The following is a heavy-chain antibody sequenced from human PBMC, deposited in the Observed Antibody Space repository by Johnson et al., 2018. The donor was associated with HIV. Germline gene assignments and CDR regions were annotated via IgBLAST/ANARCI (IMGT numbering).Heavy chain of an antibody. CDR2: ISSDGSNE. CDR3: ARDSFIAVTLSDAFDI. Sequence: QVQLVESGGVVVQPGRSLRLSCAASGFAFSNYAMHWVRQAPGKGLEWLAIISSDGSNEYYADSVKGRFTIARDNSKNTLYLHMSSLRAEDTALYYCARDSFIAVTLSDAFDIWGQGTMVTVSS. D-gene: IGHD6-19*01. J-gene: IGHJ3*02. CDR1: GFAFSNYA. V-gene: IGHV3-30-3*01.